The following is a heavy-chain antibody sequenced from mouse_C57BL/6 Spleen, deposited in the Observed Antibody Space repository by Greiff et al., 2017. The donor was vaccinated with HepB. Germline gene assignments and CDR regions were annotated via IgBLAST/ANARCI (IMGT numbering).Heavy chain of an antibody. D-gene: IGHD2-5*01. CDR1: GYTFTDYE. Sequence: VQLQQSGAELVRPGASVTLSCKASGYTFTDYEMHWVKQTPVHGLEWIGAIDPETGGTAYNQKFKGKAILTADKSSSTAYMELRSLTSEDSAVYYCTSRYYSNPWFAYWGQGTLVTVSA. CDR3: TSRYYSNPWFAY. J-gene: IGHJ3*01. CDR2: IDPETGGT. V-gene: IGHV1-15*01.